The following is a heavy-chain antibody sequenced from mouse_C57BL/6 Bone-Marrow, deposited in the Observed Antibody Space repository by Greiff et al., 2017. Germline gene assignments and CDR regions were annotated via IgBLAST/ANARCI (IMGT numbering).Heavy chain of an antibody. CDR2: IRYDGSN. V-gene: IGHV3-6*01. Sequence: SVPGLVKPSQSLSLTCSVTGYSITGGYYCNLIRQFPGNKLECMGYIRYDGSNNYNPSLKNPTPLTPDTSNITFFLTLNSVTTADTSAYYCAETYYYGRAMDYWGQGTSVTVSS. CDR1: GYSITGGYY. J-gene: IGHJ4*01. CDR3: AETYYYGRAMDY. D-gene: IGHD1-1*01.